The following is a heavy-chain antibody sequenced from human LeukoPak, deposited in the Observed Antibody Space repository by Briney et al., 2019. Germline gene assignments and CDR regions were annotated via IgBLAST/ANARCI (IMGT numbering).Heavy chain of an antibody. CDR2: INQNGTEK. J-gene: IGHJ6*02. V-gene: IGHV3-7*01. Sequence: VQPGRSLRLSCTASGFTFGDYAMSWVRQAPGKGLEWVGNINQNGTEKYSVDSVKGRFTISRDNAKNSVYLQMNSLRAEDTGVYYCARDLAVMFGDFIVIDSYYGMDVWGQGITVTVSS. CDR3: ARDLAVMFGDFIVIDSYYGMDV. D-gene: IGHD3-16*02. CDR1: GFTFGDYA.